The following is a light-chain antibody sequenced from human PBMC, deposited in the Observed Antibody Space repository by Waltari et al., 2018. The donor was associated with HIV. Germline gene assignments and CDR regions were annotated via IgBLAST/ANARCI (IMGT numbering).Light chain of an antibody. CDR3: HQYDNLPPT. V-gene: IGKV1-33*01. J-gene: IGKJ3*01. CDR2: DVS. CDR1: QDISNH. Sequence: DIQLTQSPSSLSASVGDSVTITCQASQDISNHLNWYQQKPGKAPKFLIYDVSNLEIGVPSRFSGSGSGTDFTFTISSLQPEDIATYYCHQYDNLPPTFGPGTKVDIK.